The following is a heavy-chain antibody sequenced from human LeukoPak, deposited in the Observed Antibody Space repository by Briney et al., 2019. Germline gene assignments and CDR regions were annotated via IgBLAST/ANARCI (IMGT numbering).Heavy chain of an antibody. Sequence: ASVKVSCKASGYTFTGHYMHWVRQAPGQGLEWMGWINPNSGGTNYAQEFQGRVTMTSDTSISTAYMELNRLRSDDTAVYYCARGGYSSSWHFDYWGQGTLVTVSS. CDR3: ARGGYSSSWHFDY. J-gene: IGHJ4*02. CDR1: GYTFTGHY. D-gene: IGHD6-13*01. CDR2: INPNSGGT. V-gene: IGHV1-2*02.